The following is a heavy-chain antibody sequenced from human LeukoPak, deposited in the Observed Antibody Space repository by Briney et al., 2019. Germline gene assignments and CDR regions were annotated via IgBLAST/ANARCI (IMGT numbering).Heavy chain of an antibody. CDR3: ARLQATVSIHSYFDY. CDR1: GGSISSSSYY. V-gene: IGHV4-61*01. D-gene: IGHD4-17*01. Sequence: SETLSLTCTVSGGSISSSSYYWSWIRQSPGKGLEWIGYIYYGGDTNYNPSLKSRVTISVDTSKNQIPLKLTSVTAADTAVYYCARLQATVSIHSYFDYWGQGTLVTVSS. CDR2: IYYGGDT. J-gene: IGHJ4*02.